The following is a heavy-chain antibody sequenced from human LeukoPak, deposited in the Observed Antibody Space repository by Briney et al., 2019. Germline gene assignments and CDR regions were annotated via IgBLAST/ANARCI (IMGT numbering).Heavy chain of an antibody. J-gene: IGHJ4*02. CDR1: GGSITSSSYY. CDR2: IYNGGST. V-gene: IGHV4-39*01. CDR3: ARSARIAARPQNFDY. Sequence: SSETLSLTCTVSGGSITSSSYYWGWIRQPPGRGLEWIGNIYNGGSTYYNPSLKSRLTISVDTSKNQFSLKLRSVTAADTAVYFCARSARIAARPQNFDYWGQGTLVPVSS. D-gene: IGHD6-6*01.